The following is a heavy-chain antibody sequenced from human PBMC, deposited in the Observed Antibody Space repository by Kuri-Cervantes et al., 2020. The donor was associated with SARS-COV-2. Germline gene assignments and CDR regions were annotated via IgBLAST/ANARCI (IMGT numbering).Heavy chain of an antibody. CDR2: ISCDGSNK. CDR1: GFTFSSYA. J-gene: IGHJ5*02. V-gene: IGHV3-30*04. Sequence: GGSLRLSCAASGFTFSSYAMHWVRQAPGKGLLWVAIISCDGSNKYYADSVKGRFTISRNNSKNTLYLQMNSLRAEDTAVYYCARDPIRQYQLLDINWFDPWGQGTLVTVSS. CDR3: ARDPIRQYQLLDINWFDP. D-gene: IGHD2-2*01.